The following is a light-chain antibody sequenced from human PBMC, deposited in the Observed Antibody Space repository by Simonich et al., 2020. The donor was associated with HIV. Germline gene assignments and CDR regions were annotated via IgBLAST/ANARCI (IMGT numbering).Light chain of an antibody. CDR2: EDN. Sequence: NFMLTQPHSVSESPGKTVTISCTRSRGSIASNYVQWYQQRPGSAPTTVIYEDNQRPPGVPDRVSGSIDSSSNSASLTISGLKTEDEADYYCQSYDSSNWVFGGGTKLTVL. CDR1: RGSIASNY. J-gene: IGLJ3*02. V-gene: IGLV6-57*03. CDR3: QSYDSSNWV.